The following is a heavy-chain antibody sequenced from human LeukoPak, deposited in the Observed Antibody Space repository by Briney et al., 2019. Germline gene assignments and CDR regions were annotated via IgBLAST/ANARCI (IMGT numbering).Heavy chain of an antibody. V-gene: IGHV4-39*01. D-gene: IGHD3-10*01. J-gene: IGHJ5*02. CDR1: GGSISSSSYY. CDR2: IYYSGST. CDR3: ARRYYYGSGSYYNSNWFDP. Sequence: SETLSLTCTVSGGSISSSSYYWGWIRQPPGKGLEWIGSIYYSGSTYYNPSLKSRVTISVDTSKNQFSLKLSSVTAADTAAYYCARRYYYGSGSYYNSNWFDPWGQGTLVTVSS.